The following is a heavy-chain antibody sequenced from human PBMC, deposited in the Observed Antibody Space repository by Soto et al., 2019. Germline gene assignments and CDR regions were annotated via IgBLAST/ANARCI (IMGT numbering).Heavy chain of an antibody. CDR1: GGSISSSGYY. CDR2: IYYRGTI. J-gene: IGHJ6*02. Sequence: TLSLTCTVSGGSISSSGYYWSWIRQHPGKGLEWIGYIYYRGTIHYNPSLKSRVTISADTSKTQFSLRLSSVTAADTAVYYCARDVVAGGTYYYAMDVWGQGTTVTVSS. D-gene: IGHD6-13*01. CDR3: ARDVVAGGTYYYAMDV. V-gene: IGHV4-31*03.